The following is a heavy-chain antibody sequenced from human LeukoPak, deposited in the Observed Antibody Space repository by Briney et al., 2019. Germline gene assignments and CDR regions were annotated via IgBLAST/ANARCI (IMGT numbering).Heavy chain of an antibody. Sequence: GGSLRLSYAASGFTFSSYAMSWVRQAPGKGLEWVSAISGSGGSTYYADSVKGRFTISRDNSKNTLYLQMNSLRAEDTAVYYCAKLGAYYHDSSGYHFDYWGQGTLVTVSS. CDR3: AKLGAYYHDSSGYHFDY. CDR2: ISGSGGST. V-gene: IGHV3-23*01. D-gene: IGHD3-22*01. J-gene: IGHJ4*02. CDR1: GFTFSSYA.